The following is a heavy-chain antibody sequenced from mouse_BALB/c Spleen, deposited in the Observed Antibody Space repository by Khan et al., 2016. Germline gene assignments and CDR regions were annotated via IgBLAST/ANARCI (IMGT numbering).Heavy chain of an antibody. J-gene: IGHJ3*01. CDR2: IDPASGNT. Sequence: EVQLQESGAELVKPGASVKLSCTASGFNIKDTYMHWVKQRPEQGLEWIGRIDPASGNTKYDPKFQGKATITADTSSNPAYLQLSSLTSEDTAVYYCARSPYDYDVGFAYWGQGTRVTVSA. D-gene: IGHD2-4*01. CDR3: ARSPYDYDVGFAY. V-gene: IGHV14-3*02. CDR1: GFNIKDTY.